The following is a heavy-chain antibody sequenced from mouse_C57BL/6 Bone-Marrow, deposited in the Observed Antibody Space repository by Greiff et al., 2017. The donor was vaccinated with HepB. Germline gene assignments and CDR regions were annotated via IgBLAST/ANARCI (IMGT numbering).Heavy chain of an antibody. D-gene: IGHD1-1*01. CDR3: ARGEELREWYFDV. J-gene: IGHJ1*03. V-gene: IGHV3-1*01. CDR2: ISYSGST. CDR1: GYSITSGYD. Sequence: EVQLQESGPGMVKPSQSLSLTCTVTGYSITSGYDWHWIRHFPGNKLEWMGYISYSGSTNYNPSLKSRISITHDTSKNHFFLKLNSVTTEDTATYYCARGEELREWYFDVWGTVTTVTVSS.